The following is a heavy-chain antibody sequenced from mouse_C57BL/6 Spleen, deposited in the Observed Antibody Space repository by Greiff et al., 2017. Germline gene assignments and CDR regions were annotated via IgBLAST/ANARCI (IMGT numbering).Heavy chain of an antibody. Sequence: EVQLQQSGPELVKPGASVKIPCKASGYTFTDYNMDWVKQSHGKSLEWIGDINPNNGGTIYNQKFKGKATLTVDKSSSTAYMELRSLTSEDTAVYYCSRRGYYDCDRAWFAYWGQGALVTVSA. V-gene: IGHV1-18*01. CDR1: GYTFTDYN. CDR3: SRRGYYDCDRAWFAY. J-gene: IGHJ3*01. CDR2: INPNNGGT. D-gene: IGHD2-4*01.